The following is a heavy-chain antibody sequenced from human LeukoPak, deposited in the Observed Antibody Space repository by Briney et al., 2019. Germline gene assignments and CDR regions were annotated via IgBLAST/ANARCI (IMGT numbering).Heavy chain of an antibody. V-gene: IGHV3-23*01. CDR3: AKKAHKTAAGLGCGY. D-gene: IGHD6-13*01. J-gene: IGHJ4*02. CDR1: GFTFSDYA. Sequence: PGGSLRLSCAASGFTFSDYAMSWVRQAPGKGLEWVSAISASGVSTYYADSVKGRFTISRDNSKDSLYLQMSSLRAEDTALYYCAKKAHKTAAGLGCGYWGQGTLVTVSS. CDR2: ISASGVST.